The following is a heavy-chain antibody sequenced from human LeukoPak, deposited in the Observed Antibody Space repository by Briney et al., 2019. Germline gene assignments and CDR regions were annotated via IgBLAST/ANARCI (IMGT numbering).Heavy chain of an antibody. CDR3: AKDLSPYYDILTGYPMDV. Sequence: PGGSLRLSCAASGFTFSSYWMGWVRQAPGKGLEWVANIKQDGSEKYYVDSVKGRFTISRDNAKNSLYLQMNSLRAEDTAVYYCAKDLSPYYDILTGYPMDVWGKGTTVTISS. CDR1: GFTFSSYW. CDR2: IKQDGSEK. V-gene: IGHV3-7*01. J-gene: IGHJ6*03. D-gene: IGHD3-9*01.